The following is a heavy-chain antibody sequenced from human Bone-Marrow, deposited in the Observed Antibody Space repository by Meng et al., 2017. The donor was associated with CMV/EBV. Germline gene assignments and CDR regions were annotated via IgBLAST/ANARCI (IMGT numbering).Heavy chain of an antibody. V-gene: IGHV1-46*01. D-gene: IGHD6-13*01. CDR3: ARDGGFVNSWYEAAY. CDR2: IDPSGGTT. J-gene: IGHJ4*02. Sequence: ASVKVSCKASGYPNPFITNYIQWVRQAPGEGLEWMGLIDPSGGTTSYAQKFRGRLTLTGDTSTNTVYMELSSLRSEDTAVYYCARDGGFVNSWYEAAYWGQGVLVTVCS. CDR1: GYPNPFITNY.